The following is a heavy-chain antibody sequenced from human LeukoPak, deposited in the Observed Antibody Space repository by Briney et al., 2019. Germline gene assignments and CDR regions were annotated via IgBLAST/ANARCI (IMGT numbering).Heavy chain of an antibody. Sequence: GGSLRLSCAASGFTFSSYGMSWVRQAPGKGLEWVSAISGGGGSTYYADSVKGRFTISRDNSKNTLYLQMNSLRAEDTAVYYCARVRGYYYYYMDVWGKGTTVTVSS. J-gene: IGHJ6*03. CDR2: ISGGGGST. D-gene: IGHD1-1*01. V-gene: IGHV3-23*01. CDR1: GFTFSSYG. CDR3: ARVRGYYYYYMDV.